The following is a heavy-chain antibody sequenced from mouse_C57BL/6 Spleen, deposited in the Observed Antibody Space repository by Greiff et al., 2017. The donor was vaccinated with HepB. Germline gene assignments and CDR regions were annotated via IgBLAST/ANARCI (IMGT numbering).Heavy chain of an antibody. V-gene: IGHV3-6*01. CDR3: AREKGYYGNYESAMDY. D-gene: IGHD2-1*01. CDR1: GYSITSGYY. CDR2: ISYDGSN. Sequence: EVQVVESGPGLVKPSQSLSLTCSVPGYSITSGYYWNWIRQFPGNKLEWMGYISYDGSNNYNPSLKNRISITRDTSKNQFFLKLNSVTTEDTATYYCAREKGYYGNYESAMDYWGQGTSVTVSS. J-gene: IGHJ4*01.